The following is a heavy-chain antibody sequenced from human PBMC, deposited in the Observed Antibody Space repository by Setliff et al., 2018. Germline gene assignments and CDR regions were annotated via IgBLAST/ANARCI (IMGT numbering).Heavy chain of an antibody. Sequence: ASVKVSCKASANTFIAYYIHWVRQAPGQGLEWMGWINPNSAGTNYAQKFQGRVTMAWDASITTAYLDLSRLTSDDTAVYYCARDLNRWFGEFAFDIWGQGTMVTVSS. CDR1: ANTFIAYY. CDR3: ARDLNRWFGEFAFDI. J-gene: IGHJ3*02. D-gene: IGHD3-10*01. V-gene: IGHV1-2*02. CDR2: INPNSAGT.